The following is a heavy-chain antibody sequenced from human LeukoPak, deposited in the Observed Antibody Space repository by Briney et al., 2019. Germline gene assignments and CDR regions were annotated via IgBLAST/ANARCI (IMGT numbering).Heavy chain of an antibody. J-gene: IGHJ5*02. CDR2: INWNGGST. V-gene: IGHV3-20*04. CDR1: GFTFDDYG. CDR3: ARGLEITFGGVIVNQT. Sequence: PGGSLRLSCADSGFTFDDYGMSWVRQAPGQGLEWVFGINWNGGSTGYADSVKGRFTISRDNAKNSLYLQMNSLRAEDTALYYCARGLEITFGGVIVNQTWGQGTLVTVSS. D-gene: IGHD3-16*02.